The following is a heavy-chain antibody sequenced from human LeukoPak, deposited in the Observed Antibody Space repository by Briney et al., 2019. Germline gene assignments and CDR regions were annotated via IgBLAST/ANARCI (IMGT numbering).Heavy chain of an antibody. CDR1: GFRFSSYA. CDR2: MTGSGDNT. J-gene: IGHJ5*01. V-gene: IGHV3-23*01. CDR3: AKDIGAEPEDWFDS. Sequence: PGGSLRLSCAASGFRFSSYAMTWVRQAPGKGLEWVSGMTGSGDNTYYADSVKGRFTISRDNSKNTLYLQMNSLRAEDTAEYYCAKDIGAEPEDWFDSWGQGTLVTVSS. D-gene: IGHD5-12*01.